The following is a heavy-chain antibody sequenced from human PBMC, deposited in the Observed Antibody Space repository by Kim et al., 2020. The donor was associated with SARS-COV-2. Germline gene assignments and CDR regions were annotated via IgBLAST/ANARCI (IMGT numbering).Heavy chain of an antibody. CDR1: GFTFSTYT. CDR3: SRDDY. Sequence: LSLTCAASGFTFSTYTMNWVRQAPGKGLEWVSSISSGSNYIYYADSVKGRFTISRDNAKNSLYLQMNSLRAEDTAVYYCSRDDYWGQGTLVTVSS. V-gene: IGHV3-21*01. CDR2: ISSGSNYI. J-gene: IGHJ4*02.